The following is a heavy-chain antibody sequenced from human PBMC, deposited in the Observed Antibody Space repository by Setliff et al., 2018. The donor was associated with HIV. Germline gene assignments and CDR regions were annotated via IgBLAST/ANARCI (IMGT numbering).Heavy chain of an antibody. CDR3: ARDTQILEWFNYYMDV. Sequence: ASVKVSCKASGGAFSKYAITWVRQAPGQGLEWLGRIIPEFGTANYAPKFQGRVTISADKITNTAYMELSSLKSEDTAVYYCARDTQILEWFNYYMDVWGKGTAVTVSS. CDR2: IIPEFGTA. CDR1: GGAFSKYA. D-gene: IGHD3-3*01. J-gene: IGHJ6*03. V-gene: IGHV1-69*06.